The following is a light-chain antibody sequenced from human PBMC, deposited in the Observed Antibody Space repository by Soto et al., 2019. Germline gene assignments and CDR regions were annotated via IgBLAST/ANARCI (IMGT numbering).Light chain of an antibody. CDR3: QSYDTSLSGTV. J-gene: IGLJ2*01. Sequence: QSVLTQPPSVSGAPGQRVTISCTGRSSNIGAGYAAHWYQQLPGAAPKLLIHDNNERPSGVPDRFSGSKSGTSASLAITGLQAEDEADYYCQSYDTSLSGTVFGGGTKLTVL. CDR1: SSNIGAGYA. V-gene: IGLV1-40*01. CDR2: DNN.